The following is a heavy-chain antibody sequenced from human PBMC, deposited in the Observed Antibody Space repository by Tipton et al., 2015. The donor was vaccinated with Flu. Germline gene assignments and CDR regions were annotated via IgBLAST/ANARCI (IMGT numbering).Heavy chain of an antibody. Sequence: TLSLTCTVSSGSLSSSYWSWIRQSAGKGLEWIGRVDSSGRTNYSPSLKSRVTLSVDTSKNQLSLKLTSVTAADTALYYCARVGAYCYNTICYYFDYWGQGTLVTVSP. CDR1: SGSLSSSY. V-gene: IGHV4-4*07. CDR3: ARVGAYCYNTICYYFDY. D-gene: IGHD2-2*01. CDR2: VDSSGRT. J-gene: IGHJ4*02.